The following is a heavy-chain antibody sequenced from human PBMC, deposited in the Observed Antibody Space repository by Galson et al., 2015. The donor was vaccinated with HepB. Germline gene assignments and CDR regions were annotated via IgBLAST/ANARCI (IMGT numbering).Heavy chain of an antibody. J-gene: IGHJ4*02. CDR1: GGTFSSYP. CDR3: ARSIHPVASVGGFDS. Sequence: SVKVSCKASGGTFSSYPISWVRQAPGQGLEWMGGIIPLFGSANYAQEFQGRVTITADELTNTAYMGLRGLKSEDTAMYYCARSIHPVASVGGFDSWRQGTLVTVSS. V-gene: IGHV1-69*13. D-gene: IGHD3-10*01. CDR2: IIPLFGSA.